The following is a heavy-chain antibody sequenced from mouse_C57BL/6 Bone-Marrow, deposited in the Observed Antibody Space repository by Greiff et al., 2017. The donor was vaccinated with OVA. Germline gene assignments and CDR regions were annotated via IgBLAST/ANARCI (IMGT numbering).Heavy chain of an antibody. CDR1: GFNIKDDY. CDR2: IDPGNGDT. D-gene: IGHD1-1*01. CDR3: TTHFIYYYGLWYFDV. Sequence: VQLQQSGAELVRPGASVKLSCTASGFNIKDDYMHWVKQRPEQGLEWIGWIDPGNGDTEYASKFQGKATITADTSSNTAYLQLSSLTSEDTAVYYCTTHFIYYYGLWYFDVWGTGTTVTVSS. V-gene: IGHV14-4*01. J-gene: IGHJ1*03.